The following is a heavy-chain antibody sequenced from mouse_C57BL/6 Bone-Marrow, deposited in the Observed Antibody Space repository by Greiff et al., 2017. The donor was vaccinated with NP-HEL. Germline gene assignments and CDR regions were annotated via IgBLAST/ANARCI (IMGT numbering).Heavy chain of an antibody. V-gene: IGHV5-6*01. CDR1: GFTFSSYG. CDR3: ARHWYGNYVLFAY. D-gene: IGHD2-10*02. Sequence: EVKLVESGGDLVKPGGSLKLSCAASGFTFSSYGMSWVRQTPDKRLEWVATISSGGSYTYYPDSVQGRFTISRDNAKNTLYLQMSSLKSEDTAMYYCARHWYGNYVLFAYWGQGTLVTVSA. CDR2: ISSGGSYT. J-gene: IGHJ3*01.